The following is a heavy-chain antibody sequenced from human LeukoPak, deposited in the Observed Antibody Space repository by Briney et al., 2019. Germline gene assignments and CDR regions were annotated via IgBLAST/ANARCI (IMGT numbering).Heavy chain of an antibody. Sequence: PSETLSLTCSVSGGSISSGDYYWSWIRPPPGKGLEWIGYTYYSGSTYNNPSLKSRVSISVDTSKNQFSLKLSSVTAADTAVYYCARVVYYYGSGSYSFDYWGQGTLVTVSS. V-gene: IGHV4-30-4*01. D-gene: IGHD3-10*01. CDR3: ARVVYYYGSGSYSFDY. CDR1: GGSISSGDYY. CDR2: TYYSGST. J-gene: IGHJ4*02.